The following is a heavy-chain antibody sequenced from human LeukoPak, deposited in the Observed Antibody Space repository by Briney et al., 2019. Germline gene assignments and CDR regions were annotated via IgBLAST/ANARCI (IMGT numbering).Heavy chain of an antibody. CDR3: AKSGLSRFDY. V-gene: IGHV3-23*01. Sequence: GGTLRLSCAASGFTFSSYGMSWVRQAPGKGLEWVSSVSGSGGNTHYADSVKGRFTISRDNSKNTLSLQMNSLRAEDTAVYYCAKSGLSRFDYWGQGTLVTVSS. CDR1: GFTFSSYG. D-gene: IGHD4/OR15-4a*01. J-gene: IGHJ4*02. CDR2: VSGSGGNT.